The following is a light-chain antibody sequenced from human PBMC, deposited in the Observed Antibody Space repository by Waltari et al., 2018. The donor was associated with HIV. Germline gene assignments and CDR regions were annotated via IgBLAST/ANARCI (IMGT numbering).Light chain of an antibody. CDR2: SNT. J-gene: IGLJ2*01. Sequence: QSVLTQPPSASGAPGQRVSISCSGGNSNIGRYAVSWYQQLPGTAPKLLIYSNTQRRSGVPGRFCGCNSGTSASLAIGGLQSEDEADYYGAAWDDSLSGSVVFGGGTKLTVL. V-gene: IGLV1-44*01. CDR1: NSNIGRYA. CDR3: AAWDDSLSGSVV.